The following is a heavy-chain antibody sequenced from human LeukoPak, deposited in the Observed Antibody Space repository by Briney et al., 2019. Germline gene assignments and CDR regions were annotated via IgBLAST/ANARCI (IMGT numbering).Heavy chain of an antibody. CDR3: ARVEYSSGWYADY. J-gene: IGHJ4*02. CDR1: GFTFSSYS. Sequence: GGSLRLSCAASGFTFSSYSMNWVRQAPGKGLEWVSSISSSSSYIYYADSVKGRFTISRDNAKNSLYLQMNRLRAEDTAVYYCARVEYSSGWYADYWGQGTLVTVSS. V-gene: IGHV3-21*01. D-gene: IGHD6-19*01. CDR2: ISSSSSYI.